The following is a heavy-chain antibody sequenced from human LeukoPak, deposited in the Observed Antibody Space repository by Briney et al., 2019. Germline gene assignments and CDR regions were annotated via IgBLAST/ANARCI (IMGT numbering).Heavy chain of an antibody. CDR2: LSGSGGET. V-gene: IGHV3-23*01. D-gene: IGHD2-21*02. J-gene: IGHJ2*01. CDR3: ASGLAVTATTFWYFDL. CDR1: GFTFSTYG. Sequence: PGRSLRLSCAASGFTFSTYGMSCVRQAPGKGLECVSTLSGSGGETNYADSVKGRFTISRDNSKHTLYLQMNSLRAEDTAVYYCASGLAVTATTFWYFDLWGRGTLVTVSS.